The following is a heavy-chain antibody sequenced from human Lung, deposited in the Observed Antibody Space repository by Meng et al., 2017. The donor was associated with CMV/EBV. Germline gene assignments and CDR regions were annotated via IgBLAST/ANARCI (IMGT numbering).Heavy chain of an antibody. CDR2: MNPNRGNT. CDR3: ARGQVQCSTINCHDYRFSGMDV. D-gene: IGHD2/OR15-2a*01. CDR1: GYTXSNYD. J-gene: IGHJ6*02. Sequence: ASXXVSXKASGYTXSNYDIIWVRQASGQGREWVGWMNPNRGNTAYAQKFQGRVTMTRDTSTSIAYMELSSLRSGDTAVYYCARGQVQCSTINCHDYRFSGMDVXGQGXTVTVSS. V-gene: IGHV1-8*01.